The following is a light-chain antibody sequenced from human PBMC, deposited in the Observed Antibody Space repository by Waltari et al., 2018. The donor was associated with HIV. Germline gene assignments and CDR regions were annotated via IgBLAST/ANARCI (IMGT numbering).Light chain of an antibody. CDR3: SSYTSSNLVL. CDR2: AVN. CDR1: NTDIAGYNF. V-gene: IGLV2-14*03. Sequence: QPALTQPASVSGSPGQSITISCSGTNTDIAGYNFVSWYQQHPDKAPKLILFAVNNRPSGISDRFSGSESGNTASLTISGLQTEDNAFYYCSSYTSSNLVLFGGGTKVTVL. J-gene: IGLJ2*01.